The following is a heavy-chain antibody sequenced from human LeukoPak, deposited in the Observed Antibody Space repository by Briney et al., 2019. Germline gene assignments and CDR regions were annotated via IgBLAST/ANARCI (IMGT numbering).Heavy chain of an antibody. Sequence: ASVKVSCKASGFTFTSSAVQWVRQARGQRLEWIGWIVVGSGNTNYAQKFQERVTITRDMSTSTAYMELSSLRSEDTAVYYCAAVGHYYDSSGYSMFDHWGQGTLVTVSS. CDR3: AAVGHYYDSSGYSMFDH. V-gene: IGHV1-58*01. D-gene: IGHD3-22*01. J-gene: IGHJ4*02. CDR2: IVVGSGNT. CDR1: GFTFTSSA.